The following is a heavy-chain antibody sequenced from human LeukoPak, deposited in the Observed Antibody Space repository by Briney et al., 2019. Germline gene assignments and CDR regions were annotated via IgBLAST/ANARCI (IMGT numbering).Heavy chain of an antibody. CDR3: ARGGDGYHWGNLDY. D-gene: IGHD5-24*01. CDR1: GGSISSSSYY. J-gene: IGHJ4*02. Sequence: SETLSLTCTVSGGSISSSSYYWGWIRQPPGKGLEWIGSIYYSGSTNYNPSLNSRVTISVDTSKSQFSLKLSSVTAADTAVYYCARGGDGYHWGNLDYWGQGTRVTVSS. CDR2: IYYSGST. V-gene: IGHV4-39*07.